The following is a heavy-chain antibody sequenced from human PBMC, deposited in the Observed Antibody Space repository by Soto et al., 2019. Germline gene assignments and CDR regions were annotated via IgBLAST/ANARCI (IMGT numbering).Heavy chain of an antibody. CDR1: GGSISSGGYY. CDR2: IYYSGNT. J-gene: IGHJ6*03. V-gene: IGHV4-61*08. D-gene: IGHD2-2*01. CDR3: ARGRPQKGGYCSSTSCYSYYYYYMDV. Sequence: SETLSLTCTVSGGSISSGGYYWSWIRQHPGKGLEWIGYIYYSGNTNYNPSLKSRVTISVDTSKNQFSLKLSSVTAADTAVYYCARGRPQKGGYCSSTSCYSYYYYYMDVWGKGTTVTVSS.